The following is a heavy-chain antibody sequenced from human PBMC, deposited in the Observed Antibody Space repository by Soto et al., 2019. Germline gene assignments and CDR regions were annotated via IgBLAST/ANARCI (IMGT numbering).Heavy chain of an antibody. D-gene: IGHD2-2*01. J-gene: IGHJ6*02. CDR1: GGTFSSYA. CDR2: IIPIFGTA. V-gene: IGHV1-69*13. CDR3: ARDRLKVVVVPAAMVFHRMDV. Sequence: SVKVSCKASGGTFSSYAISWVRQAPGQGLEWMGGIIPIFGTANYAQKFQGRVTITADESTSTAYMELSSLRSEDTAVYYCARDRLKVVVVPAAMVFHRMDVWGPGTTATVPS.